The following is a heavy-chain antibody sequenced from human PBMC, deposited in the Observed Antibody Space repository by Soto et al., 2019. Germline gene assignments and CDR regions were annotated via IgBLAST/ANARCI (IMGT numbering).Heavy chain of an antibody. J-gene: IGHJ3*02. CDR1: GFTFGDYA. Sequence: SLKISCTASGFTFGDYAMSWFRQAPGKGLEWVGFIRSKAYGGTTEYAASVKGRFTISRDDSKSIAYLQMNSLKTEDTAVYYCTRDLFGTYCGGDCPFDIWGQGTMVTVSS. D-gene: IGHD2-21*02. CDR2: IRSKAYGGTT. V-gene: IGHV3-49*03. CDR3: TRDLFGTYCGGDCPFDI.